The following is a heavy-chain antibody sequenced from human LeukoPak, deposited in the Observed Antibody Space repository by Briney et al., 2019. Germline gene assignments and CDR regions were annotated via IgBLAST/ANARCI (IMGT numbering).Heavy chain of an antibody. Sequence: ASVKVSCKASGYTFTGYYMHWVRQAPGQGLEWMGWINPNSGGTNYAQKFQGRVTMTRDTSISTAYMELSGLRSDDTAVYYCARDRSGSYEVDYWGQGTLVTVSS. CDR3: ARDRSGSYEVDY. D-gene: IGHD1-26*01. CDR2: INPNSGGT. CDR1: GYTFTGYY. J-gene: IGHJ4*02. V-gene: IGHV1-2*02.